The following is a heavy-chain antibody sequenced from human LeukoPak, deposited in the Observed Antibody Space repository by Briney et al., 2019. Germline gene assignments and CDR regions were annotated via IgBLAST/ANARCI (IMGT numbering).Heavy chain of an antibody. J-gene: IGHJ5*02. V-gene: IGHV3-30*04. D-gene: IGHD3-10*01. Sequence: PGRSLRLSCAASGFTLSSYAMHWVRQAPGKGLEWVAVISYDGSNKYYADSVKGRFTISRDNSKNTLYLQMNSLRAEDTAVYYCAVSGDYYGSGSYYSRSNWFDPWGQGTLVTVSS. CDR3: AVSGDYYGSGSYYSRSNWFDP. CDR2: ISYDGSNK. CDR1: GFTLSSYA.